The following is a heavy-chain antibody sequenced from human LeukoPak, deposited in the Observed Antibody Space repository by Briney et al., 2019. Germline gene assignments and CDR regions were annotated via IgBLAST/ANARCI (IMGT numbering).Heavy chain of an antibody. CDR2: TYYRSKWYN. J-gene: IGHJ1*01. V-gene: IGHV6-1*01. CDR1: GDSVSSNSAA. CDR3: ARGPRIAVVGPRIRRDEYFQD. D-gene: IGHD6-19*01. Sequence: SQTLSLTCAISGDSVSSNSAAWNWIRQSPSRGLEGLGRTYYRSKWYNDYAVSVKSRITINPDTSKNQFSLKLSSVTAADTAVYYCARGPRIAVVGPRIRRDEYFQDWGQGTLVTVSS.